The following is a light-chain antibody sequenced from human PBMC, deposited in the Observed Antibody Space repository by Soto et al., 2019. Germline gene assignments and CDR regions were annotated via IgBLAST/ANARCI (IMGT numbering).Light chain of an antibody. J-gene: IGLJ3*02. CDR1: SSDVGGYNY. Sequence: QSALTQPPSASGSPGQSITISCTGTSSDVGGYNYVSWFQQHPGKAPKLLIYDVSNRPSGVSNRFSGSKSGNTASLTISGLQAEDEADYYCISYTRNNTSVFGGGTKVTVL. CDR2: DVS. V-gene: IGLV2-14*01. CDR3: ISYTRNNTSV.